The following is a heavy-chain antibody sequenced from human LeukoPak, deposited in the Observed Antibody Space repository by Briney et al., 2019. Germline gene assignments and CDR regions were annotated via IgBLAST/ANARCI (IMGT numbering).Heavy chain of an antibody. CDR2: INWNGGST. CDR1: GFTFDDYG. D-gene: IGHD1-7*01. Sequence: GGSLRLSCAASGFTFDDYGMSWVRQAPGKGLEWVSGINWNGGSTGYADSVKGRFTISRDNAKNSLYLQMNSLRAEDTALYYCARDPPEDEWNSLDSWGQGILVTVSS. V-gene: IGHV3-20*04. J-gene: IGHJ4*02. CDR3: ARDPPEDEWNSLDS.